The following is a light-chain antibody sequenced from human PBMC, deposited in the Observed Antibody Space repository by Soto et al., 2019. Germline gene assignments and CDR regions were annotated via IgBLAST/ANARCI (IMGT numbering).Light chain of an antibody. Sequence: QSALTQPASVSGSPGQSITISCTGTSSDIGGYRFVSWYQQYSGKTPTLLIYEVNNRPSGLSNRFSGSKSGNTASLTISGLQPEDEADYYCSSYAGSNKAVFGTGTKVTVL. J-gene: IGLJ1*01. CDR1: SSDIGGYRF. V-gene: IGLV2-14*01. CDR3: SSYAGSNKAV. CDR2: EVN.